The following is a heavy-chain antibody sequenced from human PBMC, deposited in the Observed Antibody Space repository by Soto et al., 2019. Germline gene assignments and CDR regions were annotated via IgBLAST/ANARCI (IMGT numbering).Heavy chain of an antibody. CDR2: ISSSSSSTI. CDR3: ASTRGSSYDY. J-gene: IGHJ4*02. V-gene: IGHV3-48*01. CDR1: GFTFSSYS. D-gene: IGHD6-6*01. Sequence: GGSLRLSCAASGFTFSSYSMNWVRQAPGKGLEWVSYISSSSSSTIYYADSVKGRFTISRDNAKNSLYLQMNSLRAEDTAVYYCASTRGSSYDYWGQGTLVTVSS.